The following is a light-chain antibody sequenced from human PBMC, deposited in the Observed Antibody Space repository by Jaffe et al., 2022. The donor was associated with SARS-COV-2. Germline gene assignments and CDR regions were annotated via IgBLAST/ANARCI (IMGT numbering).Light chain of an antibody. CDR1: QSVNIY. CDR2: DAS. J-gene: IGKJ5*01. Sequence: EIVLTQSPATLSLSPGDRATLFCRASQSVNIYLAWYQQKFGQAPRLLIYDASNRATGTPVRFSGSGSGTDFTLTISSLEPEDFAVYYCQQRNNWPPSVTFGQGTRLEIK. CDR3: QQRNNWPPSVT. V-gene: IGKV3-11*01.